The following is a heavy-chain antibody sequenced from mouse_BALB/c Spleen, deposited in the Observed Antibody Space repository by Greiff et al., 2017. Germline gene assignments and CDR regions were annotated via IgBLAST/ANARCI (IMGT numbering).Heavy chain of an antibody. V-gene: IGHV5-17*02. Sequence: DVKLVESGGGLVQPGGSRKLSCAASGFTFSSFGMHWVRQAPEKGLEWVAYISSGSSTIYYADTVKGRFTISRDNPKNTLFLQMTSLRSEDTAMYYCAKGDYYGGFAYWGQGTLVTVSA. CDR1: GFTFSSFG. CDR3: AKGDYYGGFAY. J-gene: IGHJ3*01. CDR2: ISSGSSTI. D-gene: IGHD1-1*01.